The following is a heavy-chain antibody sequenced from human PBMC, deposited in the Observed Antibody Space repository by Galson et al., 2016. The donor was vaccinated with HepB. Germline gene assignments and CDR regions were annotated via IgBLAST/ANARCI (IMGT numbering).Heavy chain of an antibody. CDR1: GFTFSNVW. CDR2: IKSKTDGGTT. V-gene: IGHV3-15*01. Sequence: SLRLSCAASGFTFSNVWMSWVRQAPGKGLEWVGLIKSKTDGGTTDYAAPVKGRFTISRDDSKNTLHLQMNSLRTEDAAIHYCTTAPPWWGWSLGDYRGQGTLVTVSS. D-gene: IGHD2-21*01. J-gene: IGHJ4*02. CDR3: TTAPPWWGWSLGDY.